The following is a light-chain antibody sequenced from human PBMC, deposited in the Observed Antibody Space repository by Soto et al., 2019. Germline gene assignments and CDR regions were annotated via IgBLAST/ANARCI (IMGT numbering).Light chain of an antibody. CDR2: GAS. V-gene: IGKV3-20*01. CDR3: QQYGSSRQT. Sequence: EIVLTQSPGTLSLSPLERATLSFISSQIVTSSYLAWYQQKPGQAPRLLIYGASSRATGIPDRFTGSGSGTDFTLTISRLEPEDFAVYYCQQYGSSRQTFGQGTKVDIK. J-gene: IGKJ1*01. CDR1: QIVTSSY.